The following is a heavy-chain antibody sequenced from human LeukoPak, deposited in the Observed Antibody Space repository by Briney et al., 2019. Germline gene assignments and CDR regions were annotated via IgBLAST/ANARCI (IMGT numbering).Heavy chain of an antibody. CDR1: GGSISSYY. D-gene: IGHD6-13*01. CDR3: ARVEGSSWYYFDY. Sequence: SETLSLTCTVSGGSISSYYWSWIRQPPGKGLEWIGYIYYSGSTYYNPSLKSRVTISVDTSKNQFSLKLSSVTAADTAVYYCARVEGSSWYYFDYWGQGTLVTVSS. V-gene: IGHV4-59*08. J-gene: IGHJ4*02. CDR2: IYYSGST.